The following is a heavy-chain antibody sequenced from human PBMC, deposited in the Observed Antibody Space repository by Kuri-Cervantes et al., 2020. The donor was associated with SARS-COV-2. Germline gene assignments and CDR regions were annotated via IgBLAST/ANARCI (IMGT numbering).Heavy chain of an antibody. J-gene: IGHJ5*02. Sequence: SQTLSLTCAVYGGSFSGYYWSWIRQPPGKGLEWIGSIYHSGSTYYNPSLKSRVTISVDTSKNQFSLKLSSVTAADTAVYYCARDRRIVGASSNWFDPWGQGTLVTVS. D-gene: IGHD1-26*01. CDR2: IYHSGST. CDR3: ARDRRIVGASSNWFDP. V-gene: IGHV4-34*01. CDR1: GGSFSGYY.